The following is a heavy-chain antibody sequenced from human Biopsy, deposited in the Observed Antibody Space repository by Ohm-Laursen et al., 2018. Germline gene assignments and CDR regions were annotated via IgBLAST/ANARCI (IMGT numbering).Heavy chain of an antibody. CDR2: IYPNRGDT. J-gene: IGHJ4*02. Sequence: ASVTASRNASGAAFPVPYPHCVRQAPGHGLGWKGSIYPNRGDTDFAPKFQGRVSMTSDTSVSTAYLELSSLRSDDTAIYYCARDLLEWSLPSWGQGTLVTVSS. CDR1: GAAFPVPY. D-gene: IGHD3-3*01. V-gene: IGHV1-2*02. CDR3: ARDLLEWSLPS.